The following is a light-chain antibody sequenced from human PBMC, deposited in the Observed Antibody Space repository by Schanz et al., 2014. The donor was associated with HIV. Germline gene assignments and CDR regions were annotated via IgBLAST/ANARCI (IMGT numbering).Light chain of an antibody. CDR3: QQSYSSPLI. Sequence: DVQLTQSPSSLSASVGDRVTITCRTSQSIKYYLNWYQQKPGKAPKVLIYAASSLQSGVPSRFSGSGSGTDFTLTISSLQPEDFVTYYCQQSYSSPLIFGQGTRLEIK. V-gene: IGKV1-39*01. CDR1: QSIKYY. J-gene: IGKJ5*01. CDR2: AAS.